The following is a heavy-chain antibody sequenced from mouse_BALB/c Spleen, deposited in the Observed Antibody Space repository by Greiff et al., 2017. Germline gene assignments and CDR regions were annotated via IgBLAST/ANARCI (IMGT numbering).Heavy chain of an antibody. D-gene: IGHD2-4*01. Sequence: VKLMESGAELVRPGVSVKISCKGSGYTFTDYAMHWVKQSHAKSLEWIGVISTYYGDASYNQKFKGKATMTVDKSSSTAYMELARLTSEDSAIYYCARGSTMITGWYFDVWGAGTTVTVSS. J-gene: IGHJ1*01. V-gene: IGHV1S137*01. CDR1: GYTFTDYA. CDR2: ISTYYGDA. CDR3: ARGSTMITGWYFDV.